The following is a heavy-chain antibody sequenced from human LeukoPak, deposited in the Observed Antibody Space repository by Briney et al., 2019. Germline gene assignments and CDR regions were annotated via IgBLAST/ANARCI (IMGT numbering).Heavy chain of an antibody. V-gene: IGHV1-46*01. D-gene: IGHD6-19*01. J-gene: IGHJ4*02. CDR2: INPSGGST. CDR3: ARTLGGGYSSGWFDY. CDR1: GYTFTSYY. Sequence: ASVKVSCKASGYTFTSYYMHWVRQAPGQGPEWMGIINPSGGSTSYAQKFQGRVTMTRDTSTSTVYMELSSLRSEDTAVYYCARTLGGGYSSGWFDYWGQGTLVTVSS.